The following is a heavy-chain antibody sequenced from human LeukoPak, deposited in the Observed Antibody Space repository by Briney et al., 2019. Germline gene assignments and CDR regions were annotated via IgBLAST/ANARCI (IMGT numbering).Heavy chain of an antibody. Sequence: SETLSLTCTVSGNSISNGDYYWSWIRQHPGKGLEWIGYIYYSGSTYYNPSLKSRVTISVDTSKNQFSLKLSSVTAADTAVYYCARGPYYYDSKTFDYWGQGTLVTVSS. V-gene: IGHV4-31*03. J-gene: IGHJ4*02. D-gene: IGHD3-22*01. CDR3: ARGPYYYDSKTFDY. CDR1: GNSISNGDYY. CDR2: IYYSGST.